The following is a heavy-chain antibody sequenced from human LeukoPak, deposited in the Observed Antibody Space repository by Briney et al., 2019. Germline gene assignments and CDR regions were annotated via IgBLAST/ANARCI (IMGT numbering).Heavy chain of an antibody. Sequence: PGGSLRLSCAASGFTFSSYAMTWVRQAPGKGLEWVSAISGSGGSTYYADSVRGRFTISRDNAKNTVYLQMNSLRVEETAVYYCANGNRGSYSGSAFDIWGQGTKVTVSS. CDR2: ISGSGGST. J-gene: IGHJ3*02. D-gene: IGHD3-10*01. V-gene: IGHV3-23*01. CDR1: GFTFSSYA. CDR3: ANGNRGSYSGSAFDI.